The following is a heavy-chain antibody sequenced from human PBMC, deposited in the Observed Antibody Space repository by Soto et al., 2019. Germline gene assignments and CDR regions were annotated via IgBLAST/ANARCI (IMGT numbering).Heavy chain of an antibody. Sequence: ASVKVSCKASGYTFTGYYMHWVRQAPGQGLEWMGWINPNSGGTNYAQKFQGRVTMTRDTSISTAYMELSRLRSDDAAAYYCARVGGGCSSTSCLYYYYYYGMDVWGQGTTVTVSS. D-gene: IGHD2-2*01. CDR2: INPNSGGT. J-gene: IGHJ6*02. CDR1: GYTFTGYY. CDR3: ARVGGGCSSTSCLYYYYYYGMDV. V-gene: IGHV1-2*02.